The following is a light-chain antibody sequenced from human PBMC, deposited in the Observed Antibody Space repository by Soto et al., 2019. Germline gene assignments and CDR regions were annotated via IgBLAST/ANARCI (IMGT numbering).Light chain of an antibody. V-gene: IGKV3D-20*02. J-gene: IGKJ5*01. Sequence: EIVLTHSPGTLSLSPCERATLSFSASQSVSSSRLAWYRQKPGQAPRLLIYGASSRATGIPARFSGRGSGTDFTLTISSLEPEDFAVYYCQQRSNWPPAITFGQGTRLETK. CDR1: QSVSSSR. CDR3: QQRSNWPPAIT. CDR2: GAS.